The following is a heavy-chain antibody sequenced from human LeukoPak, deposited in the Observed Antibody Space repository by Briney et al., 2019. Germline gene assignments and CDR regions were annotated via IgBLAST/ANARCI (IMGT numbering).Heavy chain of an antibody. Sequence: GGSLRLSCAASRFTFRSYGMHWVRQAPGEGLEWVAVIWYDGSNKNYADSVKGRFTISRDNSKNTLYLQMNSLRAEDTAVYYCARDRAATMEYYYMDVWGKGTTVTVSS. CDR1: RFTFRSYG. CDR3: ARDRAATMEYYYMDV. D-gene: IGHD2-2*01. CDR2: IWYDGSNK. J-gene: IGHJ6*03. V-gene: IGHV3-33*01.